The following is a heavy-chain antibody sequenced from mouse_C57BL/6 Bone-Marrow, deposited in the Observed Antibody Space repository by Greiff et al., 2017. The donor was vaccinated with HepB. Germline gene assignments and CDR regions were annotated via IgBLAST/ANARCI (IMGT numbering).Heavy chain of an antibody. CDR2: FYPGSGSI. J-gene: IGHJ3*01. V-gene: IGHV1-62-2*01. CDR3: ARHEARYGNFRGTFAY. Sequence: VKLVESGAELVKPGASVKLSCKASGYTFTEYTIHWVKQRSGQGLEWIGWFYPGSGSIKYNEKFKDKATLTADKSSSTVYMELSRLTSEDSAVYFCARHEARYGNFRGTFAYWGQGTLVTVSA. D-gene: IGHD2-10*02. CDR1: GYTFTEYT.